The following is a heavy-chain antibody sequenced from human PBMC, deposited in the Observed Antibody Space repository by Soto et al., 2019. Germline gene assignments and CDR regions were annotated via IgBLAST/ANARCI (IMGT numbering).Heavy chain of an antibody. D-gene: IGHD3-3*01. V-gene: IGHV2-26*01. CDR3: ARISYDFWSGSPNYYYYYYMDV. CDR2: IFSNDEK. Sequence: QVTLKESGPVLVKPTETLTLTCTVSGFSLINAKMGVSWIRQPPGKALEWLAHIFSNDEKAYSTSLKSRSTICKDTSKSQVVLTMTNMDPVDTAAYYCARISYDFWSGSPNYYYYYYMDVWGKGTTVTVSS. J-gene: IGHJ6*03. CDR1: GFSLINAKMG.